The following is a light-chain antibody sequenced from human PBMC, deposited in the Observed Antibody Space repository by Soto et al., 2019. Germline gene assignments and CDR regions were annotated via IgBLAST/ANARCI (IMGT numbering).Light chain of an antibody. V-gene: IGKV1-5*01. CDR3: QQYHSYPET. CDR1: QSISIW. Sequence: DIQMTQSPSTLSASVGERVTITCRASQSISIWLACYQQKPGKAPKTLSYDASSWKRGVPSRFSGTGSGTEFTLTISSLLPDDFAPYYCQQYHSYPETFGHGTNVEIK. J-gene: IGKJ1*01. CDR2: DAS.